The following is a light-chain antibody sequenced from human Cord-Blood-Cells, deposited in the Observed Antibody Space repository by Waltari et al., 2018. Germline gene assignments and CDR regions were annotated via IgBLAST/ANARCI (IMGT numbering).Light chain of an antibody. V-gene: IGLV2-14*01. CDR1: SSDVGGYNY. J-gene: IGLJ2*01. Sequence: QSARTQPASVPGSPGPSITIPRTGTSSDVGGYNYVSWYQQHPGKAPKLMIYDVSNRPSAVSNRFSGSKSGNTASLTISGLQAEDEADYYCSSYTSSSTVVFGGGTKLTVL. CDR3: SSYTSSSTVV. CDR2: DVS.